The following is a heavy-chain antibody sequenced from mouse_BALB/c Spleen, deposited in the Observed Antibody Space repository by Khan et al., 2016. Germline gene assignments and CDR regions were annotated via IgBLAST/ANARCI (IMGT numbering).Heavy chain of an antibody. CDR2: INPSTGYT. Sequence: QVRLQQSGAELAKPGASVKMSCKASGYTFTSYWMHWVKQRPGQGLEWIGYINPSTGYTEYNQKFKAKATLTADKSSSTAYMQLSSLTSEDSAVYYCASYYGSSPYFDYWGQGTTLTVSS. D-gene: IGHD1-1*01. V-gene: IGHV1-7*01. J-gene: IGHJ2*01. CDR3: ASYYGSSPYFDY. CDR1: GYTFTSYW.